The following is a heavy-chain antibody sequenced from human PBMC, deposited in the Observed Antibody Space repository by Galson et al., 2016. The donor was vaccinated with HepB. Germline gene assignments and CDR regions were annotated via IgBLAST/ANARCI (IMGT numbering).Heavy chain of an antibody. V-gene: IGHV6-1*01. D-gene: IGHD2/OR15-2a*01. CDR3: ARDRASWDGQNTGSFDS. J-gene: IGHJ4*02. Sequence: CAISWDSVSSIDAAWNWIRQSPARGLEWLGRTYYRSKWYFDYAVSVKSRMTNNPNTSKNQLSLYLNSVTPEDTAVYYCARDRASWDGQNTGSFDSWGQGTLVTVSS. CDR1: WDSVSSIDAA. CDR2: TYYRSKWYF.